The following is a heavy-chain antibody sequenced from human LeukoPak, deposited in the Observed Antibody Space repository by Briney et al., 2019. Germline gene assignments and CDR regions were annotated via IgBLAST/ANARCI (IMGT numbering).Heavy chain of an antibody. J-gene: IGHJ4*02. D-gene: IGHD3-10*01. V-gene: IGHV3-23*01. Sequence: GGSLRLSCAASGFTFSSYAMSWVRQAPGKGLEWVSAISGSGGSTYYADSVKGRFTISRDNSKNTLYLQMNSLRAEDTAVYYCANVLLWFGELLTVKPVDYWGQGTLVTVSS. CDR2: ISGSGGST. CDR1: GFTFSSYA. CDR3: ANVLLWFGELLTVKPVDY.